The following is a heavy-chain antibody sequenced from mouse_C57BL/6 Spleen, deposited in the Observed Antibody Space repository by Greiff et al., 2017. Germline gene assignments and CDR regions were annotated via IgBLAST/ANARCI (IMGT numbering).Heavy chain of an antibody. CDR2: IYPGNSDT. V-gene: IGHV1-5*01. J-gene: IGHJ3*01. CDR3: TTGNYYGSRGWFAY. D-gene: IGHD1-1*01. CDR1: GSTFTSYW. Sequence: VQLKQSGPVLARPGASVTMSCKTSGSTFTSYWMNWVNQRPGKCLEWIGAIYPGNSDTSYNQKFQGKAKLTAVPSASTAYMELSSLTNEDSAVDYCTTGNYYGSRGWFAYWGQGTLVTVSA.